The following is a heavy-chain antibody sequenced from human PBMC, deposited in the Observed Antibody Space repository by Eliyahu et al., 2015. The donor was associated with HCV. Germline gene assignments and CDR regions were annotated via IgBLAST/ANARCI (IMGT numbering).Heavy chain of an antibody. J-gene: IGHJ1*01. CDR3: TRQFYETKNKAEYFKH. Sequence: EVQLVQSGPEVKKSGESLKISCKGSGYRFSKFWIGWVRQLPGRGPEWMGVIYPDDSETIYSPSFRGHVTISADKSLSTAYLEWTSLKAPDTAMYYCTRQFYETKNKAEYFKHWGQGTLVTVSS. CDR1: GYRFSKFW. V-gene: IGHV5-51*01. CDR2: IYPDDSET. D-gene: IGHD5/OR15-5a*01.